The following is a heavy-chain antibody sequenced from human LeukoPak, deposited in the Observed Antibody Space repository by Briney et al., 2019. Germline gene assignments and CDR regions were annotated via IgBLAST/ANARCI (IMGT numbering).Heavy chain of an antibody. CDR3: ARDFDWILFDY. CDR2: VNREGTTT. V-gene: IGHV3-74*03. J-gene: IGHJ4*02. Sequence: PGGSLRLSCAAAGFTFNTYWMHWVRQAPGKGLVWVARVNREGTTTTYAYSVKGRFTISRDNAKNTLYLQMNNLRAEATAVYYCARDFDWILFDYWGPGTLVTVSS. CDR1: GFTFNTYW. D-gene: IGHD3-9*01.